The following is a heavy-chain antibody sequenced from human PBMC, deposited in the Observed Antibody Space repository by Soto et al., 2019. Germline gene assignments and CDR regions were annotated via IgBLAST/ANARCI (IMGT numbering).Heavy chain of an antibody. J-gene: IGHJ3*02. D-gene: IGHD6-25*01. V-gene: IGHV3-23*01. CDR3: AKRLRSSGAEAGAFDI. CDR2: ISGGGEST. CDR1: GFTFSSYA. Sequence: GGSLRLSCAASGFTFSSYAMSWVRQAPGKGLEWVSGISGGGESTHYADSVKGRFTTSRDNSKNMMYLQINSLRAEDTAVYFCAKRLRSSGAEAGAFDIWGQGTVVTVSS.